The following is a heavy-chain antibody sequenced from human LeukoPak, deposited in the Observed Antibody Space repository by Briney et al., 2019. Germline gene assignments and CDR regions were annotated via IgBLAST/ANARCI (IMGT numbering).Heavy chain of an antibody. CDR1: NGNSYY. V-gene: IGHV3-23*01. CDR3: AKHDTYYFDY. Sequence: NGNSYYWGWIRQPPGKGLEWVSAISGSGGSTYYADSVKGRFTISRDNSKNTLYLQMNSLRAEDTAVYYCAKHDTYYFDYWGQGTLVTVSS. J-gene: IGHJ4*02. D-gene: IGHD1-1*01. CDR2: ISGSGGST.